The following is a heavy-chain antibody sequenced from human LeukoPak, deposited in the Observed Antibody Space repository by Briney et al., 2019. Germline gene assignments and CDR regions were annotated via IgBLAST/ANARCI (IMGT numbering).Heavy chain of an antibody. CDR1: GGSISSGGYY. J-gene: IGHJ4*02. CDR2: IYYSGST. D-gene: IGHD6-6*01. V-gene: IGHV4-31*03. CDR3: ARYDDSSSSSDY. Sequence: SETLSLTCTVFGGSISSGGYYWSWVRQHPGKGLEWIGYIYYSGSTYYNPSLKSRVTISVDTSKNQFSLKLSSVTAADTAVYYCARYDDSSSSSDYWGQGTLVTVSS.